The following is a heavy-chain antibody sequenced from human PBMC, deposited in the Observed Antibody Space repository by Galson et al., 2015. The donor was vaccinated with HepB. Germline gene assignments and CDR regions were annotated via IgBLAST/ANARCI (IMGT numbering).Heavy chain of an antibody. CDR1: GFTFSSYS. Sequence: SLRLSCAASGFTFSSYSMNWVRQAPGKGLEWVSSISSSSSYIYYADSVKGRFTISRDNAKNTLYLQMNSLRAEDTAVYYCARRYRAGSFDAFDIWGQGTMVTVSS. D-gene: IGHD3-10*01. CDR3: ARRYRAGSFDAFDI. CDR2: ISSSSSYI. V-gene: IGHV3-21*01. J-gene: IGHJ3*02.